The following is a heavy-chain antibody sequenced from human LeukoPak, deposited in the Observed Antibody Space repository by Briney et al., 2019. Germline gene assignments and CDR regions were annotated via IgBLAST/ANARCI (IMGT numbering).Heavy chain of an antibody. V-gene: IGHV1-18*01. CDR2: ISAYNGDT. CDR1: GYSFTNYG. D-gene: IGHD3-9*01. J-gene: IGHJ4*02. Sequence: ASVKVSCKASGYSFTNYGLNWVRQAPGQGLEWMGWISAYNGDTNYAQKLQGRVTMTTDTSTSTAYMELRSLRSDDTAVYYCARFGILSSYPDYWGQGTLVTVSP. CDR3: ARFGILSSYPDY.